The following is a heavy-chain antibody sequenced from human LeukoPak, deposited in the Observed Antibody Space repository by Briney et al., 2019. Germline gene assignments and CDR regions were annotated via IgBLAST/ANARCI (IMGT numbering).Heavy chain of an antibody. Sequence: ASVKVSCKASVYTFTGYYMHWVRQAPGQGLEWMGWINPNSGGTNYAQKFQGRVTMTRDTSISTAYMELSRLRSDDTAVYYCARGCSSTSCYARPVGMDVWGQGTTVTVSS. D-gene: IGHD2-2*01. CDR1: VYTFTGYY. CDR3: ARGCSSTSCYARPVGMDV. V-gene: IGHV1-2*02. CDR2: INPNSGGT. J-gene: IGHJ6*02.